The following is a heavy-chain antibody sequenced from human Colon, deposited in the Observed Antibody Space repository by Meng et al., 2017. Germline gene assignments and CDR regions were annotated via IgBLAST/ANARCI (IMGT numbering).Heavy chain of an antibody. D-gene: IGHD2-2*01. CDR2: IHSSGNT. Sequence: QVQLQESGPGVVKPSQTLFLPCTISGGSINSADYSWNWIRQSPGKGLEWLGYIHSSGNTYYTPSLKSRLTMSLDTSKNQFSLRLTSVTAADTAVYYCARNPVIPDARTFDFWGQGALVTVSS. CDR1: GGSINSADYS. V-gene: IGHV4-30-4*01. J-gene: IGHJ4*02. CDR3: ARNPVIPDARTFDF.